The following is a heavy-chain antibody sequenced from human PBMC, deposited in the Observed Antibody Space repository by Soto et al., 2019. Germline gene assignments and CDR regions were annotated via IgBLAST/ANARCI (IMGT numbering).Heavy chain of an antibody. V-gene: IGHV1-3*01. Sequence: GPSVKVSCKTSGFPFSNFAMHWVRQAPGQRLEWMGWIDAGNGNTYYSETLQGRVTITRDTSATTVNMELKSLRSEDTALYYCPRVAYSYGLLFYLDYWRQGSLVTVSS. CDR2: IDAGNGNT. CDR3: PRVAYSYGLLFYLDY. CDR1: GFPFSNFA. D-gene: IGHD5-18*01. J-gene: IGHJ4*02.